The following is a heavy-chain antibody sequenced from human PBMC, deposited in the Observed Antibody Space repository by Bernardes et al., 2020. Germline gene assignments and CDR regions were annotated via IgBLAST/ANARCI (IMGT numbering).Heavy chain of an antibody. CDR1: GDSVSSNSAA. CDR2: TYYRSKWYN. V-gene: IGHV6-1*01. CDR3: ARGIAARPFVHYFDY. Sequence: SQTLSLTCAIPGDSVSSNSAAWNWIRQSPSRGLEWLGRTYYRSKWYNDYAVSVKSRITINPDTSKNQFSLQLNSVTPEDTAVYYCARGIAARPFVHYFDYWGQGTLVTVSS. D-gene: IGHD6-6*01. J-gene: IGHJ4*02.